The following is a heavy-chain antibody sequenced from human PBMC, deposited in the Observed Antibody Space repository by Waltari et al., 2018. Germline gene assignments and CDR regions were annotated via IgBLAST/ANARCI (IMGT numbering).Heavy chain of an antibody. Sequence: EVQLVESGGGLVKPGGSLRLSCAASGFTFSNAWMSWVRQAPGKGLGGVGRIKSKTDGGTTDYAAPVKGRFTISRDDSKNTLYLQMNSLKTEDTAVYYCTTVSEVTPGPSYWGQGTLVTVSS. CDR1: GFTFSNAW. V-gene: IGHV3-15*01. CDR3: TTVSEVTPGPSY. J-gene: IGHJ4*02. CDR2: IKSKTDGGTT. D-gene: IGHD4-4*01.